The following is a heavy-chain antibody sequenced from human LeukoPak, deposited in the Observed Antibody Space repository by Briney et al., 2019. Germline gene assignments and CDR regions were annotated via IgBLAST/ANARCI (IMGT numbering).Heavy chain of an antibody. V-gene: IGHV3-23*01. CDR2: ISGSGGST. J-gene: IGHJ5*02. CDR3: AKASSLYSSGWYSRA. Sequence: GGSLRLSCAASGFTFSTYAMSWVSQVPGKRLEWVSAISGSGGSTYYADSVKGRFTISRDNSKNTLYLQMNSLRAEDTAVYYCAKASSLYSSGWYSRAWGQGTLVTVSS. D-gene: IGHD6-19*01. CDR1: GFTFSTYA.